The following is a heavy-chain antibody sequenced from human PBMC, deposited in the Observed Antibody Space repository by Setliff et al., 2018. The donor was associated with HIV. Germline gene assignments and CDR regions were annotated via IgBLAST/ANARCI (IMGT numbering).Heavy chain of an antibody. CDR1: SASRSINTYY. V-gene: IGHV4-59*01. CDR3: AGGTIVAPGGYFYYMDV. CDR2: IYYSGT. J-gene: IGHJ6*03. D-gene: IGHD6-6*01. Sequence: SETLSLTCTVSSASRSINTYYWSWIRQPPGKGLDWVGNIYYSGTNYNPSLKSRVTISVDTSKHQISLKLNSVTAADTAVYYCAGGTIVAPGGYFYYMDVWDKGATVTV.